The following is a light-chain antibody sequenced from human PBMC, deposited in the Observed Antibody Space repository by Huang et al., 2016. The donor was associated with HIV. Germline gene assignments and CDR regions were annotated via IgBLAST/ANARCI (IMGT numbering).Light chain of an antibody. CDR1: ESLLHSNGCNY. CDR2: LGS. V-gene: IGKV2-28*01. CDR3: MQGLHPGET. J-gene: IGKJ5*01. Sequence: DVVMTQSPLSLPVTPGEPASISCRSSESLLHSNGCNYLDWYLQKPGQSPQLLIYLGSSRASGVPDRFSGSGSGTDFTLKISRVEAEDVGVYYCMQGLHPGETFGQGTRLEI.